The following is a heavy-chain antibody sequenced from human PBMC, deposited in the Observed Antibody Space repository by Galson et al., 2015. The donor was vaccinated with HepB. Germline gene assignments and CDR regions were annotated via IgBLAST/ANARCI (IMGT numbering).Heavy chain of an antibody. CDR1: GFTFSSYA. D-gene: IGHD1-20*01. CDR2: ISYDGSNK. J-gene: IGHJ5*02. V-gene: IGHV3-30-3*01. CDR3: ARSPSAITVNWFDP. Sequence: SLRLSCAASGFTFSSYAMHWVRQAPGKGLEWVAVISYDGSNKYYADSVKGRFTISRDNSKNTLYLQMNSLRAEDTAVYYCARSPSAITVNWFDPWGQGTLVTVSS.